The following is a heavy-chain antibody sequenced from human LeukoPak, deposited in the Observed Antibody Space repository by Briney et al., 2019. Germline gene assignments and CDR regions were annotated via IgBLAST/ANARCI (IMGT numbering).Heavy chain of an antibody. CDR2: INAGNGNT. Sequence: ASVKVSCTASGYTFTSYAMHWVRQAPGQRLEWMGWINAGNGNTKYSQKFQGRVTITRDTSASTAYMELSSLRSGDTAVYYCARTSGYSYGYSFDYWGQGTLVTVSS. D-gene: IGHD5-18*01. J-gene: IGHJ4*02. CDR3: ARTSGYSYGYSFDY. V-gene: IGHV1-3*01. CDR1: GYTFTSYA.